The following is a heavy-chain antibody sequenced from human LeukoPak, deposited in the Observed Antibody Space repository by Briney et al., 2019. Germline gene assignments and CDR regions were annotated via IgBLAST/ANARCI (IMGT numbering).Heavy chain of an antibody. CDR3: VRARARVVTAPDY. V-gene: IGHV3-43*02. CDR2: INGDGGSS. CDR1: GFTFSSYE. D-gene: IGHD2-21*02. J-gene: IGHJ4*02. Sequence: GGSLRLSCAASGFTFSSYEMNWVRQVPGKGLEWVSVINGDGGSSFYADSAKGRFTVSRDNSKNSLHLQMNSLRTEDTALYYCVRARARVVTAPDYWGQGTLVTVSS.